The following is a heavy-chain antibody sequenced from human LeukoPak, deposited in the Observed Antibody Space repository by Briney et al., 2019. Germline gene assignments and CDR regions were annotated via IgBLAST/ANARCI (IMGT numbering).Heavy chain of an antibody. CDR2: IWYDGSKK. CDR1: GFTLSSYG. J-gene: IGHJ4*02. V-gene: IGHV3-33*01. Sequence: PGGSLRLSCAASGFTLSSYGMHWVRQAPGKGLEWVAVIWYDGSKKYYVDSVKGRFTISRDYSKNTLYLQMNSLRAEDTAIYYCASARSYDYWGQGTLVTVSS. CDR3: ASARSYDY.